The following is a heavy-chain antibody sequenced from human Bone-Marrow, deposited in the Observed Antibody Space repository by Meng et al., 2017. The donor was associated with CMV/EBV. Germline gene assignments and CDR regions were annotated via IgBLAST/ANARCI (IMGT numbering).Heavy chain of an antibody. CDR2: VRYDESSK. D-gene: IGHD2-2*01. V-gene: IGHV3-30*02. J-gene: IGHJ6*02. CDR1: GFSFSLYG. Sequence: GESLKISCAASGFSFSLYGMHWVRQAPGEGLEWVSFVRYDESSKYYADSVKGRFTISRDNSENTLFLQMNSLRAEDTAVYYCARALYQLLSKGMDVWGQGTTVTVSS. CDR3: ARALYQLLSKGMDV.